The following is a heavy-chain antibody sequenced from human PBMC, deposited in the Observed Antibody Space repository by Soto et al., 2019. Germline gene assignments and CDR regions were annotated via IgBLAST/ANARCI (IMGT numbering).Heavy chain of an antibody. CDR1: GYTFTSYA. J-gene: IGHJ6*02. CDR2: INAGNGNT. Sequence: GASVKVSCKASGYTFTSYAMHWVRQAPGQRLEWMGWINAGNGNTKYSQKFQGRVTITRDTSASTAYMELSSLRSEDTAVYYCARVHYYDSSGYYPYYYYGMDVWGQGTTVTVSS. D-gene: IGHD3-22*01. V-gene: IGHV1-3*01. CDR3: ARVHYYDSSGYYPYYYYGMDV.